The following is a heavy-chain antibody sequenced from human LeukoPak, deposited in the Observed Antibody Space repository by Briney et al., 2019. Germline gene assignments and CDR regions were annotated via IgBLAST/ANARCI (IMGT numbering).Heavy chain of an antibody. CDR2: ISYSGST. Sequence: SETLSLTCTVSGGSISSYYWSWIRQPPGKGLEWIGYISYSGSTNYNPSLKSRVTISVDTSKNQFSLKLSSVTAADTAVYYCAKGDYYGSGNWFDPWGQGTLVTVSS. CDR1: GGSISSYY. CDR3: AKGDYYGSGNWFDP. D-gene: IGHD3-10*01. J-gene: IGHJ5*02. V-gene: IGHV4-59*08.